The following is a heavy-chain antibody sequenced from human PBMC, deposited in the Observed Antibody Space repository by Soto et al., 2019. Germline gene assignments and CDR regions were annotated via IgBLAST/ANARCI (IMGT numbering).Heavy chain of an antibody. J-gene: IGHJ6*02. CDR2: INAGNGNT. CDR3: GRAILLWFGELLKVQGMDV. V-gene: IGHV1-3*01. CDR1: GYTFTSYA. D-gene: IGHD3-10*01. Sequence: ASVKVSCKASGYTFTSYAMHWVRQAPGQRLEWMGWINAGNGNTKYSQKFQGRVTITRDTSASTAYMELSSLRSEDTAVYYCGRAILLWFGELLKVQGMDVWGQGTTVTVSS.